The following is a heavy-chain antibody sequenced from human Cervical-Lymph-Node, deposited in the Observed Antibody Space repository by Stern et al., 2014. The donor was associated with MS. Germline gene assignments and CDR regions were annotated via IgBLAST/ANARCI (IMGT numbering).Heavy chain of an antibody. CDR2: MKPNKGEA. J-gene: IGHJ4*02. V-gene: IGHV1-8*01. Sequence: VQLVESGAGVEKPGASVKVSCKTSGFTFTSYDITWVRQATGKGLEWLGWMKPNKGEAAYAQKFQGRFAMTRDTSTSTAYMELHSLKSDDTAVYFCTRGAYFDTTGSYRHADFWGQGTLVTVSS. CDR1: GFTFTSYD. D-gene: IGHD3-22*01. CDR3: TRGAYFDTTGSYRHADF.